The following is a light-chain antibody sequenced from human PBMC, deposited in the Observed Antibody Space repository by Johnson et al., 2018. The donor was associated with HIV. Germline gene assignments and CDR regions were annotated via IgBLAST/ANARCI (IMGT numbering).Light chain of an antibody. CDR2: ENN. Sequence: QSVLMQPPSVSAAPGQKVTISCSGSSSNIGNNYVSWYQQLPGTAPKLLIYENNKRPSGIPDRFSGSKSGTSATLGITGLQTGDEADYYCGTWDSSLSAFYVFGTGTKVTVL. V-gene: IGLV1-51*02. J-gene: IGLJ1*01. CDR1: SSNIGNNY. CDR3: GTWDSSLSAFYV.